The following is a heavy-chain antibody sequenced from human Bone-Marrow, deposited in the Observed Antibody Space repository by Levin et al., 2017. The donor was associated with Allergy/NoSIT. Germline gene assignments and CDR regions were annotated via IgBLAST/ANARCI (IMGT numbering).Heavy chain of an antibody. CDR3: AKDISRGYYYMDV. CDR1: GFTFDDYA. CDR2: VNWDGGST. J-gene: IGHJ6*03. Sequence: GGSLRLSCAASGFTFDDYAMHWVRHRPGKGLEWVSLVNWDGGSTYYADSVKGRFTIFRDNNKNSLYLQMNNLRPEDTALYHCAKDISRGYYYMDVWGKGTTVTVSS. V-gene: IGHV3-43D*04. D-gene: IGHD3-3*02.